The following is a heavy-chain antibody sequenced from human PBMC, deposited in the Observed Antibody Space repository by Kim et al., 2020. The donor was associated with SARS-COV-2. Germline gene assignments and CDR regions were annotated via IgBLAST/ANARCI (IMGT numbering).Heavy chain of an antibody. J-gene: IGHJ4*02. D-gene: IGHD1-26*01. CDR3: ARDQWGGATGVDY. Sequence: YNPSLKSRVTISVDTSKNQFALKLSSVTAADTAVYYCARDQWGGATGVDYWGQGTLVTVSS. V-gene: IGHV4-39*06.